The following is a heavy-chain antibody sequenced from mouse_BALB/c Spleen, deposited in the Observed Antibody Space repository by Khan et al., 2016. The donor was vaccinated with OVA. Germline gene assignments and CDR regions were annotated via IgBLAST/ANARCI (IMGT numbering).Heavy chain of an antibody. Sequence: VQLKQSGPELVKPGASVKVSCRASGYSFTDYNMYWVKQSHGKSLEWIGYIDPYNGGTTYNQNFKDKATLTVDKSSGTAFMHLNSLTSEDSAIYYCGRWAYDDAMDNWGQGTSVTVSS. V-gene: IGHV1S135*01. CDR1: GYSFTDYN. CDR2: IDPYNGGT. J-gene: IGHJ4*01. D-gene: IGHD2-3*01. CDR3: GRWAYDDAMDN.